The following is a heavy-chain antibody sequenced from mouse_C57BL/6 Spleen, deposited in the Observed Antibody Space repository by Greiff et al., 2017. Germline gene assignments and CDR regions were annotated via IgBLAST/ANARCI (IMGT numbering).Heavy chain of an antibody. CDR2: IPPNSGST. CDR3: ARQTVEGYYFDY. V-gene: IGHV1-64*01. Sequence: VQLQQPGAELVKPGASVTLSCKASGYTFTSYWMHWVKQRPGQGLEWIGMIPPNSGSTNYNEKFNSKATLTVDKSSSTAYMQLSSLTAEDSAVYYCARQTVEGYYFDYWGQGTTLTVSS. J-gene: IGHJ2*01. CDR1: GYTFTSYW.